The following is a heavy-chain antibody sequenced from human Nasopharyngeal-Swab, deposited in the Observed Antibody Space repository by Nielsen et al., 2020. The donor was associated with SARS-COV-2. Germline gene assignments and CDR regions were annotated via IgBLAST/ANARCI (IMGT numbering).Heavy chain of an antibody. CDR1: GYIFTSYW. V-gene: IGHV5-51*01. D-gene: IGHD3-9*01. CDR2: IYPGNSDT. CDR3: ARRPHFDILTGYYFDF. J-gene: IGHJ4*02. Sequence: GESLKISCKGSGYIFTSYWIGWVRQMPGKGLEWMGVIYPGNSDTRYSPSFQGQVTILADKSTSTAYLQWSSLKASDTAMYFCARRPHFDILTGYYFDFWGQGTVVTVSS.